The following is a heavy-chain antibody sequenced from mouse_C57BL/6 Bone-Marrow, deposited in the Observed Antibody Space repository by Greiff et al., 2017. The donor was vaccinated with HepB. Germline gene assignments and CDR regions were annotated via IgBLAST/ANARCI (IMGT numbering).Heavy chain of an antibody. V-gene: IGHV5-9-1*02. Sequence: EVKLMQSGAGLVKPGGSLKLSCAASGFTFSSYAMSWVRQTPEKRLEWVAYISSGGDYTYYADTVKGRCTISRDNARNTRYLQMSSLRSEYTARYYCSRDEDSSGYFDYGGRGTALTVSS. CDR3: SRDEDSSGYFDY. J-gene: IGHJ2*01. CDR1: GFTFSSYA. CDR2: ISSGGDYT. D-gene: IGHD3-2*02.